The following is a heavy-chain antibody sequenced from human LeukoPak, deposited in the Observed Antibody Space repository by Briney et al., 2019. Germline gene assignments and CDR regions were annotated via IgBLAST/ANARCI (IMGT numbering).Heavy chain of an antibody. J-gene: IGHJ4*02. Sequence: GGSLRLSCAASGFIFSDQNMNWVRQAPGKGLEWVSSISRTSNYIYYADSVKGRFTISRDNAKNSLYLQMNSLRAEDTAVYYCARDRRFLEWLPGTYFDYWGQGTLVTVSS. D-gene: IGHD3-3*01. V-gene: IGHV3-21*01. CDR2: ISRTSNYI. CDR3: ARDRRFLEWLPGTYFDY. CDR1: GFIFSDQN.